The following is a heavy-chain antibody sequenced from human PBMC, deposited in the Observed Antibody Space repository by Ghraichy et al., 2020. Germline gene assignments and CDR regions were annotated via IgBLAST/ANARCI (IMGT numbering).Heavy chain of an antibody. CDR3: ARVAGPLRFLEWLGKYNWFDP. V-gene: IGHV3-11*04. CDR2: ISSSGSTI. D-gene: IGHD3-3*01. CDR1: GFTFSNYY. J-gene: IGHJ5*02. Sequence: GGSLRLSCAASGFTFSNYYMSWIRQAPGKGLEWVSYISSSGSTIYYADSVKGRFTISRDNAKNSLYLQMNSLRAEDTAVYYCARVAGPLRFLEWLGKYNWFDPWGQGTLITVSS.